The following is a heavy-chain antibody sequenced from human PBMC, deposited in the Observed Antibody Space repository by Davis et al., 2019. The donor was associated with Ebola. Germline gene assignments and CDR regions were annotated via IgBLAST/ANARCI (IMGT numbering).Heavy chain of an antibody. CDR1: GYTFTGYY. Sequence: ASVKVSCKASGYTFTGYYMHWVRQAPGQGLEWMGWINPNSGGTNYAQKLQGRVTMTTDTSTSTAYMELRSLRSDDTAVYYCARAAGAAAGGYFDLWGRGTLVTVSS. D-gene: IGHD6-13*01. V-gene: IGHV1-2*02. CDR2: INPNSGGT. CDR3: ARAAGAAAGGYFDL. J-gene: IGHJ2*01.